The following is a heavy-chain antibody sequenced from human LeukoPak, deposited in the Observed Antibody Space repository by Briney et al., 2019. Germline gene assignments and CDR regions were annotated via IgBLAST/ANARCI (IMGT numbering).Heavy chain of an antibody. D-gene: IGHD3-22*01. Sequence: PSETLSLTCAVYGGSFSGYYWSWIRQPPGKGLEWIGEINHSGSTNYNPSLKSRVTISVDTSKNQFSLKLSSVTAADTAVYYCARGCWLGVCGYYSHWGQGTLVTVSS. CDR3: ARGCWLGVCGYYSH. J-gene: IGHJ4*02. V-gene: IGHV4-34*01. CDR1: GGSFSGYY. CDR2: INHSGST.